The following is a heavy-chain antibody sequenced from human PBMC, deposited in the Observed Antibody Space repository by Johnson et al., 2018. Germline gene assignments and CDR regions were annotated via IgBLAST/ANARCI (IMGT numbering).Heavy chain of an antibody. J-gene: IGHJ3*02. CDR3: ARDVEMATIGDAFDI. CDR1: GFTFSNFC. Sequence: QVQLVESGGGVVQPGRSLRLSCETSGFTFSNFCMHWVRQSPGKGLEWVAFIRYYGSQKYADSVKGRFTISRDNSKNTLYLQMNSLRAEDTAVYYCARDVEMATIGDAFDIWGQGTMVTVSS. V-gene: IGHV3-30*02. CDR2: IRYYGSQK. D-gene: IGHD5-24*01.